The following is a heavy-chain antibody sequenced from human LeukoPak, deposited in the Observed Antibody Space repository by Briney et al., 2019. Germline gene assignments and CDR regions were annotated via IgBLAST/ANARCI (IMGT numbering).Heavy chain of an antibody. D-gene: IGHD1-26*01. CDR1: GVSLSSNTAA. CDR3: ARVLDVGPTYFDY. Sequence: SQTLSLTCALSGVSLSSNTAAWNWIRQSPSRGLEWLGRTYYRSKWYNDYAVSVKSRITINPDTSKNQFSLQLNSVTPEDTAVYYCARVLDVGPTYFDYWGQGTLVTVSS. CDR2: TYYRSKWYN. V-gene: IGHV6-1*01. J-gene: IGHJ4*02.